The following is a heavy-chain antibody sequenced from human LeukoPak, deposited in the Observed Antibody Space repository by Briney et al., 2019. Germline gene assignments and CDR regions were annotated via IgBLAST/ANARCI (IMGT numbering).Heavy chain of an antibody. Sequence: SQTLSLTCTVSGGSISSGSYYWNWIRQPAGKGLEWIGSVSYSGSTNHNPSLKSRVTISVDTSKNQFSLKLSSVTAADTAVYYCARSLGYCSGGSCYSTGYYYMDVWGKGTTVTVSS. J-gene: IGHJ6*03. CDR1: GGSISSGSYY. CDR3: ARSLGYCSGGSCYSTGYYYMDV. D-gene: IGHD2-15*01. CDR2: VSYSGST. V-gene: IGHV4-61*10.